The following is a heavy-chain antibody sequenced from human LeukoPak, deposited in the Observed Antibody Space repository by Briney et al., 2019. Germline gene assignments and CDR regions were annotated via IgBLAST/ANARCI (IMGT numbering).Heavy chain of an antibody. CDR3: AVTIFGVVRYFDY. Sequence: GGSLRLSCAASGFTFSSTSMSWVRQAPGKGLEWVSAISGSGGSTYYADSVKGRFTISRDNSKNTLYLQMNSLRAEDTAVYYCAVTIFGVVRYFDYWGQGTLVTVSS. V-gene: IGHV3-23*01. J-gene: IGHJ4*02. CDR2: ISGSGGST. CDR1: GFTFSSTS. D-gene: IGHD3-3*01.